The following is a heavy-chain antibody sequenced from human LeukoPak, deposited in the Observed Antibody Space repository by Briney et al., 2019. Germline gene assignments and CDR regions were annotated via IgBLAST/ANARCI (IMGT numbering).Heavy chain of an antibody. CDR3: ARERDDEEGFDY. D-gene: IGHD1-1*01. CDR2: IIPIFGTA. V-gene: IGHV1-69*13. J-gene: IGHJ4*02. Sequence: SVKVSCKASGYTFTGYYMHWVRQAPGQGLEWMGGIIPIFGTANYAQKFQGRVTITADESTSTAYMELSSLRSEDTAVYYCARERDDEEGFDYWGQGTLVTVSS. CDR1: GYTFTGYY.